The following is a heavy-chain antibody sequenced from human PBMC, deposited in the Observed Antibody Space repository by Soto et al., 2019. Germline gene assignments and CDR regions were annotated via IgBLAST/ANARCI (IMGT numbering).Heavy chain of an antibody. CDR3: ARIKVAVPIIDY. J-gene: IGHJ4*02. CDR1: GYTFTGYY. V-gene: IGHV1-2*02. D-gene: IGHD6-19*01. CDR2: INPNTGGT. Sequence: ASVKVSCKASGYTFTGYYIHWVRQAPGQGLEWMGWINPNTGGTNYAQKFQGRVTMTRDTSISTAYMELSRLRSDDTAVYYCARIKVAVPIIDYWGRGTLVTVSS.